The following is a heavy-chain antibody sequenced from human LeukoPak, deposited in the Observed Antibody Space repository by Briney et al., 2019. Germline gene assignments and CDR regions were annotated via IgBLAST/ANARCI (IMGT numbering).Heavy chain of an antibody. D-gene: IGHD1-7*01. CDR3: ARWTGTTNWFDP. Sequence: SETLSLTCAVYGGSFSGYYWSWIRQPPGKGLEWIGEINHSGSTNYNPSLKSRVTISVDTSKNQFSLKLSSVTAADTAVYYCARWTGTTNWFDPWGQGTLVTVSS. J-gene: IGHJ5*02. CDR1: GGSFSGYY. V-gene: IGHV4-34*01. CDR2: INHSGST.